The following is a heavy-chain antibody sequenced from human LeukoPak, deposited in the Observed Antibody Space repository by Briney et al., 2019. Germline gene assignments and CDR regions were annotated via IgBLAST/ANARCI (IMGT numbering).Heavy chain of an antibody. CDR2: IYHSGST. Sequence: SVTLSLTCAVSGYSISSGYYWGWIRQPPGKGLEWIGSIYHSGSTYYNPSLKSRVTISVDTSKNQFSLKLSSVTAADTAVYYCARHVRRRYSFSGFDPWGQGTLVTVSS. D-gene: IGHD5-18*01. J-gene: IGHJ5*02. V-gene: IGHV4-38-2*01. CDR3: ARHVRRRYSFSGFDP. CDR1: GYSISSGYY.